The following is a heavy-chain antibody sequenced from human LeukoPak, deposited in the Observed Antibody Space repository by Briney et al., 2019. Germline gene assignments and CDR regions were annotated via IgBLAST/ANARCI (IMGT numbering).Heavy chain of an antibody. J-gene: IGHJ4*02. V-gene: IGHV3-7*01. CDR3: AGHAFGSSYYFDY. Sequence: GGSLRLSCAASGFTFSDYHMSWVRQVPGKGLEWVANINQDGSENHYVDSVKGRYTISRDNAQNSLYLQMNSLRAEDTAVYYCAGHAFGSSYYFDYWGQGTLVTVSS. D-gene: IGHD3-3*01. CDR2: INQDGSEN. CDR1: GFTFSDYH.